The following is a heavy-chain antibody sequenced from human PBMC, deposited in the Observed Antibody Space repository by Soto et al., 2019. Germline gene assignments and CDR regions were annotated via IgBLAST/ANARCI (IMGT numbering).Heavy chain of an antibody. CDR3: ARAVIAAAGTRVNWFDP. CDR1: GYTFTGYY. CDR2: INPNSGGT. J-gene: IGHJ5*02. Sequence: GASVKVSCKASGYTFTGYYMHWVRQAPGQGLEWMGWINPNSGGTNYAQKFQGWVTMTRDTSISTAYMELSRLRSDDTAVYYCARAVIAAAGTRVNWFDPWGQGTLVTVS. V-gene: IGHV1-2*04. D-gene: IGHD6-13*01.